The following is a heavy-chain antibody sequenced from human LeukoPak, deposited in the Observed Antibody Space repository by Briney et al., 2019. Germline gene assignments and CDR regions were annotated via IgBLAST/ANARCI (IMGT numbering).Heavy chain of an antibody. CDR2: LNPSGNT. CDR3: ARGDAGYGMRWFDP. D-gene: IGHD2-15*01. V-gene: IGHV4-34*01. Sequence: SETLSLTCAVFGGSFSGYYWSWVRQSPGKGLEWIGELNPSGNTNYKPSLKSRVTISVDTSKNQCSLKLSSLTAADTAVYYCARGDAGYGMRWFDPWGQGTLVTVSS. CDR1: GGSFSGYY. J-gene: IGHJ5*02.